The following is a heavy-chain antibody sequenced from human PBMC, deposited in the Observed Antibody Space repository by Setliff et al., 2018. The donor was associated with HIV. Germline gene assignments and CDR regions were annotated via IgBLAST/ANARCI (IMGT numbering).Heavy chain of an antibody. V-gene: IGHV4-39*02. CDR1: GASISSNSYY. J-gene: IGHJ4*02. CDR2: IYYTGNT. D-gene: IGHD2-21*02. CDR3: AREGDGIDF. Sequence: PSETLSLTCSVSGASISSNSYYWGWIRQPPGKGLEWVGSIYYTGNTYHNPSLKSRVTISVEVSKNQISLKLTAVTAADSAVYYCAREGDGIDFWGQGTLVTVSS.